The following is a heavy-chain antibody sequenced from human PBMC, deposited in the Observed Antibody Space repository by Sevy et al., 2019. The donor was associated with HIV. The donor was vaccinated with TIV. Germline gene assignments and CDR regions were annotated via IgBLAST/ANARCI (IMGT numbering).Heavy chain of an antibody. D-gene: IGHD3-10*01. J-gene: IGHJ3*01. Sequence: GGSLRLSCAVSGFTFDDYAMHWVRQAPGKGLEWVSGISWNSGSIGYADSVKGRFTISRDNAKNSLFLQMNSLRVEDMALYYCAKGLLSDPVDDFEVWGQGTLVTVSS. CDR1: GFTFDDYA. CDR3: AKGLLSDPVDDFEV. V-gene: IGHV3-9*03. CDR2: ISWNSGSI.